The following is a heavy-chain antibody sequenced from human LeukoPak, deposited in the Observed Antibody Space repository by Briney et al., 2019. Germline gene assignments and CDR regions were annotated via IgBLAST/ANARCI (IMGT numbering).Heavy chain of an antibody. CDR1: GGSISSYY. J-gene: IGHJ3*02. D-gene: IGHD3/OR15-3a*01. CDR2: IYYSGST. Sequence: SETLSLTCTVSGGSISSYYWNWIRQPPGKGLEGIGYIYYSGSTNYYPSLKSRVTISVDTSKNQFSLKLSSVTAADTAVYYCARPIGLVDWATQNAFDIWGQGTMVTVSS. V-gene: IGHV4-59*08. CDR3: ARPIGLVDWATQNAFDI.